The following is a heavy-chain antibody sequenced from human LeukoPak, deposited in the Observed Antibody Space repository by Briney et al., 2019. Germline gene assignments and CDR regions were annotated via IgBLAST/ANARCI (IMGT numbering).Heavy chain of an antibody. CDR3: AVTTVTTVKGKTLDP. J-gene: IGHJ5*02. V-gene: IGHV1-69*13. Sequence: SVKVSCKASGGTFSSYAISWVRQAPGQGLEWMGGIIPIFGTANYAQKFQGRITITADESTSTAYMELSSLRSEDTAVYYCAVTTVTTVKGKTLDPWGQGTLVTVSS. CDR1: GGTFSSYA. D-gene: IGHD4-17*01. CDR2: IIPIFGTA.